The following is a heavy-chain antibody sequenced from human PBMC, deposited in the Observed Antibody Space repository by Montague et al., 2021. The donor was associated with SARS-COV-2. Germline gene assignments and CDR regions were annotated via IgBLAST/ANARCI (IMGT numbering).Heavy chain of an antibody. D-gene: IGHD2-2*01. J-gene: IGHJ3*02. CDR2: VSQSGTT. Sequence: SETLSLTCSILVSWYSGDDRKSTRLNPRHQKNSYGVVSQSGTTIYNPSVKSGVTISEDASKNQFYLRLNSVTAADAAVYYCARGRRPVVVPGAGPAGRAFDIWGQGTRVNVSS. CDR1: VSWYSGDD. V-gene: IGHV4-34*01. CDR3: ARGRRPVVVPGAGPAGRAFDI.